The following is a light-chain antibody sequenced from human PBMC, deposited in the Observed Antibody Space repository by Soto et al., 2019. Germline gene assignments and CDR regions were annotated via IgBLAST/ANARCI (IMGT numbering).Light chain of an antibody. J-gene: IGLJ3*02. CDR2: LNSDGSH. CDR1: RGHSSYA. Sequence: QPVLTQSPSASASLGASVKLTCTLSRGHSSYAIAWHQQQPEKGPRYLMKLNSDGSHSKGDGIPDRFSGSSSGTERYLTISSLLSEDEADYYCQTWGTGLLVFGGGTKLTVL. V-gene: IGLV4-69*01. CDR3: QTWGTGLLV.